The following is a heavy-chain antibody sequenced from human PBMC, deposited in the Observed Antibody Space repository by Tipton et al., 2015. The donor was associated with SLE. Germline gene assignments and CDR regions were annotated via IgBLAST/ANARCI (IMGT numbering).Heavy chain of an antibody. Sequence: QSGAEVKKPGASMKVSCKTSGYTFTGYYMHWVRQAPGQGLEWMGRINPNSGGTNCAQKFQGRVTMTRDTSISTAYMELSRLRPDDTAVYYCARTIVGVPGFSIVATTRGYWGQGTLVTVSS. J-gene: IGHJ4*02. V-gene: IGHV1-2*06. CDR1: GYTFTGYY. CDR2: INPNSGGT. D-gene: IGHD2-2*01. CDR3: ARTIVGVPGFSIVATTRGY.